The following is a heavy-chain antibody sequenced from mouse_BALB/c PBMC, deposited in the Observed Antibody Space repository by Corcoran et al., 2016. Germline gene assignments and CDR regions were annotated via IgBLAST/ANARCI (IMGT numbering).Heavy chain of an antibody. Sequence: EVQLQQSGPELVKPGASVKISCKASGYSFTGYYMHWVKQSHVKSLEWIGRINPYNGATSYNQNFKDKASLTVDKSSSTAYMELHSLTSEDSAVYYCARSEYDYDWFAYWGQGTLVTVSA. CDR1: GYSFTGYY. CDR2: INPYNGAT. J-gene: IGHJ3*01. D-gene: IGHD2-4*01. CDR3: ARSEYDYDWFAY. V-gene: IGHV1-26*01.